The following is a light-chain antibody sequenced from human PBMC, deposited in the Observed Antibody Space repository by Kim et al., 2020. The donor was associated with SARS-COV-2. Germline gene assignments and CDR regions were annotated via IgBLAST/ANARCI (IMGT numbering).Light chain of an antibody. V-gene: IGKV3-20*01. CDR1: QSVSGSK. CDR3: QQYGSSPRT. CDR2: GAS. Sequence: LSPGERATLSSRTSQSVSGSKLVWYQQKPGQAPRLLIDGASSRATGIPDRFSGSGSGTDFTLTISRLEPEDVAVYYCQQYGSSPRTFGQGTKLEIK. J-gene: IGKJ2*01.